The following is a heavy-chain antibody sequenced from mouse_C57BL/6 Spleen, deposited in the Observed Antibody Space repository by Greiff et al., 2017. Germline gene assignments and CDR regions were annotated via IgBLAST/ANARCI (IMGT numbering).Heavy chain of an antibody. Sequence: QVQLQQSGAELARPGASVKMSCKASGYTFTRYTMHWVKQRPGQGLEWIGYINPSSGYTKYNQKFKDKATLTADKSSSTAYMQLSSLTSEDSAVYYCAREDYGSSAWFAYWGQGTLVTVSA. CDR1: GYTFTRYT. D-gene: IGHD1-1*01. V-gene: IGHV1-4*01. CDR3: AREDYGSSAWFAY. CDR2: INPSSGYT. J-gene: IGHJ3*01.